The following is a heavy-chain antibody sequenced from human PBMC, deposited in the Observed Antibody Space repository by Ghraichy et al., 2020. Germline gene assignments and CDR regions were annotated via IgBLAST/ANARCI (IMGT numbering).Heavy chain of an antibody. J-gene: IGHJ3*02. CDR2: IKPDGSQK. V-gene: IGHV3-7*03. CDR3: TSSGGGI. D-gene: IGHD2-15*01. Sequence: GGSLRLSCSVSGFTFSNSWMIWVRQAPGKGLECMANIKPDGSQKYYVDSVKGRFTISRDNARNSLHLQMSSLRAEDTAVYYCTSSGGGIWGQGTVVVVSS. CDR1: GFTFSNSW.